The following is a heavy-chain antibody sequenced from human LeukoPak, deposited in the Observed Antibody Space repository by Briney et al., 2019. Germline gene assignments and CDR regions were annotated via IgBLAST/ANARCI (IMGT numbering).Heavy chain of an antibody. CDR3: ARPIYSYFDY. D-gene: IGHD5-18*01. V-gene: IGHV3-30-3*01. Sequence: PGRSLRLSCAASGFTFSSYAMHWVRQAPGKGLEWVAVISYDGSNKYYADSVKGRFTISRDNSKNTLYLQTNSLRAEDTAVYYCARPIYSYFDYWGQGTLVTVSS. CDR1: GFTFSSYA. CDR2: ISYDGSNK. J-gene: IGHJ4*02.